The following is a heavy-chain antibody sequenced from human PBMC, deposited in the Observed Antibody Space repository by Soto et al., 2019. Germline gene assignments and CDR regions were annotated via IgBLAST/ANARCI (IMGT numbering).Heavy chain of an antibody. CDR3: SRDNDGYNLLSF. CDR1: GDSVSSESAA. D-gene: IGHD6-25*01. CDR2: TLYRSKWYT. J-gene: IGHJ1*01. Sequence: SQTLSLTCAISGDSVSSESAAWNWIRLSPSRGLEWLGRTLYRSKWYTDYAVSVKSRGTINPDTSMNQFSLQLNSVTPEDTAVYFCSRDNDGYNLLSFCGQGTLVTVSS. V-gene: IGHV6-1*01.